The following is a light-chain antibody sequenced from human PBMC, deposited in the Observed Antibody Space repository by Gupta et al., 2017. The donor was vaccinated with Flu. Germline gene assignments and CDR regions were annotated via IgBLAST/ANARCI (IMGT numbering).Light chain of an antibody. CDR3: AAWDDSLSGSYA. J-gene: IGLJ1*01. V-gene: IGLV1-47*01. CDR2: RND. CDR1: SSNSGSKG. Sequence: QSVLTQPPSASGTPGQRVTVSWSGSSSNSGSKGVYWYQQLPGTAPKLLTYRNDQRPSGVPDRFSGSKSGTSASLAISGLRSEDEGDYYCAAWDDSLSGSYAFGTGTKV.